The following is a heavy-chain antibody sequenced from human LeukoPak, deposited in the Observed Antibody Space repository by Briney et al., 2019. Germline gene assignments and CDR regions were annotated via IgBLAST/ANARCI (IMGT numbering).Heavy chain of an antibody. V-gene: IGHV4-38-2*02. Sequence: PSETLSLTRTVSAYSISSGYYWGWIRQPPGKGLEWIGQISYTGNTYYNPSLKSRVTISLDTSKNQFSLNLSSVTAADTAIYYCAKNPHHDDDADEGFDYWGQGTLVTVSS. CDR1: AYSISSGYY. J-gene: IGHJ4*02. CDR3: AKNPHHDDDADEGFDY. CDR2: ISYTGNT. D-gene: IGHD3-16*01.